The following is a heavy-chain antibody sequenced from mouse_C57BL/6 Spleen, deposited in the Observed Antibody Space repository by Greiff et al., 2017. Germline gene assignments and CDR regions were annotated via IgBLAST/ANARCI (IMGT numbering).Heavy chain of an antibody. Sequence: EVKLVESGGGLVKPGGSLKLSCAASGFTFSDYGIHWVRQAPEKGLEWVAYISSGSSTIYYADTVKGRFTISRDNAKNTLFLQMTSLRSEDTAMYYCAEDGSSYWFAYWGQGTLVTVSA. CDR2: ISSGSSTI. V-gene: IGHV5-17*01. D-gene: IGHD1-1*01. CDR1: GFTFSDYG. J-gene: IGHJ3*01. CDR3: AEDGSSYWFAY.